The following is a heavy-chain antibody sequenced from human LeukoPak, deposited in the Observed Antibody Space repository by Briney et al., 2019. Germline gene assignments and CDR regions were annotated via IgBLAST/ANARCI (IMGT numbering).Heavy chain of an antibody. CDR1: GGSISSSSYY. Sequence: PSETLSLTCTVSGGSISSSSYYWGWIRQPPGRGLEWIGSISYSGRTYYSPSLKSRVTISVDTSKNQFSLKLSSVTAADTAVYYCARGGRELLIDYWGQGTLVTVSS. V-gene: IGHV4-39*07. CDR2: ISYSGRT. CDR3: ARGGRELLIDY. D-gene: IGHD1-26*01. J-gene: IGHJ4*02.